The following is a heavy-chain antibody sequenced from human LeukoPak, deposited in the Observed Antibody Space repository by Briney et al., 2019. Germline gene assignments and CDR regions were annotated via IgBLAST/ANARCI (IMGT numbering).Heavy chain of an antibody. CDR3: ARSGYYYGSGSYYIEDAFDI. Sequence: ASVKVSCKSSGGTFSIYAISWVRQAPGQGLEWMGWINPNSGGTNYAQKFQGWVTMTRDTSISTAYMELSRLRSDDTAVYYCARSGYYYGSGSYYIEDAFDIWGQGTMVTVSS. D-gene: IGHD3-10*01. CDR1: GGTFSIYA. V-gene: IGHV1-2*04. CDR2: INPNSGGT. J-gene: IGHJ3*02.